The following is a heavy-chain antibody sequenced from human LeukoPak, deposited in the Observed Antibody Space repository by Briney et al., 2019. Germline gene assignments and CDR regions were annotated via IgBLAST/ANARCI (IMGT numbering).Heavy chain of an antibody. CDR3: ARGARVTVGATYYYYYGMDV. D-gene: IGHD1-26*01. CDR2: IYYSGST. CDR1: GGSISSSSYY. Sequence: SETLSLTCTVSGGSISSSSYYWGWIRQPPGKGLEWSGSIYYSGSTNYNPSLKSRVTISVDTSKNQFSLKLSSVTAADTAVYYCARGARVTVGATYYYYYGMDVWGQGTTVTVSS. J-gene: IGHJ6*02. V-gene: IGHV4-39*07.